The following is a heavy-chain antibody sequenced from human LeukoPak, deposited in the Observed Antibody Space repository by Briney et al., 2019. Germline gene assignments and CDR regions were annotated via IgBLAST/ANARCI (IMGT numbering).Heavy chain of an antibody. CDR1: GGSISSYY. J-gene: IGHJ5*02. CDR3: ARGQIAARPSWFDP. CDR2: IYYSGST. Sequence: SETLSLTCTVSGGSISSYYWSWIRQPPGKGLEWIGFIYYSGSTNYNPSLKSRVTISVDTSKNQFSLKLSSVTAADTAVYYCARGQIAARPSWFDPWGQGTLVTVSS. D-gene: IGHD6-6*01. V-gene: IGHV4-59*01.